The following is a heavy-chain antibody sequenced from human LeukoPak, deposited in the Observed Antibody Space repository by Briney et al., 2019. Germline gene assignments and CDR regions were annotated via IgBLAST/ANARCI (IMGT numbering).Heavy chain of an antibody. CDR3: AREHDFWSGSQGGWFDP. CDR1: GGSISSGDYY. CDR2: IYYSGST. J-gene: IGHJ5*02. V-gene: IGHV4-30-4*08. D-gene: IGHD3-3*01. Sequence: SQTLSLTCTVSGGSISSGDYYWSWIRQPPGKGLEWIGYIYYSGSTYYNPSLKSRVTISVDTSKNQFSLKLSSVTAADTAVYYCAREHDFWSGSQGGWFDPWGQGTLVTVSS.